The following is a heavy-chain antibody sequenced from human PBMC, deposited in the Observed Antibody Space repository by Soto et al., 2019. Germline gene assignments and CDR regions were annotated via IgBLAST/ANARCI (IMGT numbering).Heavy chain of an antibody. CDR1: GYTFTAYY. CDR2: VNTNSGGT. V-gene: IGHV1-2*02. CDR3: ARSLTPTARDYYHSSGHYTWFAP. Sequence: QVQLVQSGAEVKKPGASVKVSCKTSGYTFTAYYLPWVRQAPGQGLEWMGWVNTNSGGTNYAQKFQGRVTLTRDTSITAAYMEMSRLRSADTALNYCARSLTPTARDYYHSSGHYTWFAPWGKGRLVTVAS. J-gene: IGHJ5*02. D-gene: IGHD3-22*01.